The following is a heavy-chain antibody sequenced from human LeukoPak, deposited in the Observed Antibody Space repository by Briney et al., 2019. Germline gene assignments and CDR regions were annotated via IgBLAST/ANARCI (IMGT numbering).Heavy chain of an antibody. CDR3: ARDLGMLLWFGEIGGFDY. V-gene: IGHV3-30-3*01. Sequence: PGGSLRLSCAASGFTFSSYAMHWVRQAPGKGLEWGAVISYDGSNKYYADSVKGRFTISRDNSKNTLYLQMNSLRAEDTAVYYCARDLGMLLWFGEIGGFDYWGQGTLVTVSS. D-gene: IGHD3-10*01. CDR1: GFTFSSYA. J-gene: IGHJ4*02. CDR2: ISYDGSNK.